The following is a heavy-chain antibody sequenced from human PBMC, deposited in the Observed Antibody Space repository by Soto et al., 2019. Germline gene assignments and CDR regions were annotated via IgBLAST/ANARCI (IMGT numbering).Heavy chain of an antibody. CDR2: IGTAGDT. V-gene: IGHV3-13*01. CDR1: GFTFSSYD. Sequence: GGSLRLSCAASGFTFSSYDMHWVRQATGKGLEWVSAIGTAGDTYYPGSVKGRFTISRENAKNSLYLQMNSLRAGDTAVYYCARANVSLPSLMVYAILVGIAVAGTCWDFDYWGQGTLVTVSS. J-gene: IGHJ4*02. D-gene: IGHD6-19*01. CDR3: ARANVSLPSLMVYAILVGIAVAGTCWDFDY.